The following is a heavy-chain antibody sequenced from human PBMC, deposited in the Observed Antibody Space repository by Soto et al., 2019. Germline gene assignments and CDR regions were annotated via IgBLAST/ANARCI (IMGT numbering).Heavy chain of an antibody. D-gene: IGHD3-22*01. CDR1: GGSISSYY. J-gene: IGHJ4*02. CDR2: IYYSGST. CDR3: ARSLYYYDRRGYYFGY. Sequence: PSETLSLTCTVAGGSISSYYWSWIRQPPGKGLEWIGYIYYSGSTNYNPSLKSRIAISVDTSKNQFSLKLSSVTAADTAVYYCARSLYYYDRRGYYFGYWGQGTQVTSPQ. V-gene: IGHV4-59*08.